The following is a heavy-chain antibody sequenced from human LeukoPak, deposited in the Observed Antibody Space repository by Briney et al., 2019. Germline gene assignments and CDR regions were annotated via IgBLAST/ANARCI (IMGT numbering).Heavy chain of an antibody. CDR1: GFTFSSYW. CDR3: ARDRGYSTLDM. J-gene: IGHJ3*02. Sequence: PGGSLRLSCVASGFTFSSYWMAWVREAPGKGLGWVANTNQDGSEKNYVDSVKGRLTISRDNAKNSLCLQMNSLRAEDTAVYYCARDRGYSTLDMWGQGTMVTVSS. V-gene: IGHV3-7*05. CDR2: TNQDGSEK. D-gene: IGHD5-18*01.